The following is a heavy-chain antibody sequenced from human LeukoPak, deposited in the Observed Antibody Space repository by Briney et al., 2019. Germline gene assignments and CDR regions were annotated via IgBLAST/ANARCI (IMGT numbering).Heavy chain of an antibody. J-gene: IGHJ5*02. D-gene: IGHD3-22*01. CDR3: AKEALYYYDSSGYS. CDR1: GFTFSSYA. V-gene: IGHV3-23*01. CDR2: ISGSGGST. Sequence: GGSLGLSCAASGFTFSSYAMSWVRQAPGKELEWVSAISGSGGSTYYADSVKGRFTISRDNSKSTLYLQMNSLRAEDTAVYYCAKEALYYYDSSGYSWGQGTLVTVSS.